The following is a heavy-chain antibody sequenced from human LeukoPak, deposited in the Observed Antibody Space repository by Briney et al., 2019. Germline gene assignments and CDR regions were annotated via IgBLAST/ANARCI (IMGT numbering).Heavy chain of an antibody. V-gene: IGHV1-2*02. CDR2: INPNSGGT. D-gene: IGHD6-13*01. CDR3: ARDLQGTGYSSSWAPDYYYYYGMDV. CDR1: GYTFTGYY. J-gene: IGHJ6*02. Sequence: GASVKVSCKASGYTFTGYYMHWVRQAPGQGPEWMGWINPNSGGTNYAQKFQGRVTMTRDTSISTAYMELSRLRSDDTAVYYCARDLQGTGYSSSWAPDYYYYYGMDVWGQGTTVTVSS.